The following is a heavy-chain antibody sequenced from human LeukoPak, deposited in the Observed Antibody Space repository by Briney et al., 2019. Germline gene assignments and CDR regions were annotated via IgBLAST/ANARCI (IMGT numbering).Heavy chain of an antibody. CDR1: GFTFSSYG. V-gene: IGHV3-30*18. D-gene: IGHD3-10*01. CDR3: AKYGSGSDYYYYGMDV. CDR2: LSYDGSEK. Sequence: PGRSLRLSCAASGFTFSSYGMHWVRQAPGKGLEWVALLSYDGSEKFYADSVKGRFTISRDNSKNTVDLQMNSLRPEDTAVYYCAKYGSGSDYYYYGMDVWGQGTTVTVSS. J-gene: IGHJ6*02.